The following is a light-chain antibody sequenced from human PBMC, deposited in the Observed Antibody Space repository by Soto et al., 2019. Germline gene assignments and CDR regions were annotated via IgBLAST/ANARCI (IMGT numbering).Light chain of an antibody. CDR2: GAS. V-gene: IGKV3-15*01. CDR3: QQYNNLPWT. CDR1: KSVSSS. Sequence: EIVMTQSPATLSVSPGERGTLSCRASKSVSSSLAWYQQKPGQAPRLLIYGASTRATGIPARFSGSRSGTEFTLTISSLHSEDFAVYYCQQYNNLPWTFGQGTKVEI. J-gene: IGKJ1*01.